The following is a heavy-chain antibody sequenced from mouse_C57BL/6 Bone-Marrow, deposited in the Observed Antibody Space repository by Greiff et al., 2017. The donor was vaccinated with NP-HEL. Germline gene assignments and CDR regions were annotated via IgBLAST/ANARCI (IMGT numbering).Heavy chain of an antibody. J-gene: IGHJ4*01. CDR1: GFNITNTY. CDR2: IDPANGNT. Sequence: VQLQQSVAELVRPGASVKLSCKASGFNITNTYMHWVKQRPEQGLEWIGRIDPANGNTKYATKFQGKATITADTSSNTAYLQLSSLTSEDTAIYACAHAITTGVSPMDYWGQGTSVTVSS. CDR3: AHAITTGVSPMDY. V-gene: IGHV14-3*01. D-gene: IGHD1-1*01.